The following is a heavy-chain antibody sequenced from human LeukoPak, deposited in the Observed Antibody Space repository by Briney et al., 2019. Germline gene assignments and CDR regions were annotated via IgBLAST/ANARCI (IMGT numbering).Heavy chain of an antibody. J-gene: IGHJ4*02. CDR2: ISSSSSYT. CDR1: GFTFSDYY. V-gene: IGHV3-11*03. D-gene: IGHD3-22*01. Sequence: PGGSLRLSCAAAGFTFSDYYMSWIRQAPGKGREWVSYISSSSSYTNYADSVKGRLTISRDNAKNALYLQMHSLRAKDTAVYYCARSQSYYDTSGYYPHDYWGQGTLVTVSS. CDR3: ARSQSYYDTSGYYPHDY.